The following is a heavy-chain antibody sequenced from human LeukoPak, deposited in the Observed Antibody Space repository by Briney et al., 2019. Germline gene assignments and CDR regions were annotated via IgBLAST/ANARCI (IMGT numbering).Heavy chain of an antibody. V-gene: IGHV1-2*02. CDR3: ARGSMAAAGNFDY. D-gene: IGHD6-13*01. J-gene: IGHJ4*02. Sequence: ASVKVSCKASGYTFTGYYMHWVRQAPGQGLEWMGWINPNSGGTNYAQKFQGRVTMTRDTSISTAYMELSRLRSDDTAVYYCARGSMAAAGNFDYWGQGTPVTVSS. CDR1: GYTFTGYY. CDR2: INPNSGGT.